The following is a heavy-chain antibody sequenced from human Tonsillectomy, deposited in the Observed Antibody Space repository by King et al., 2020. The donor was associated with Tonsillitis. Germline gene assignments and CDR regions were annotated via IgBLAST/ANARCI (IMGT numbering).Heavy chain of an antibody. V-gene: IGHV3-30*04. CDR1: GFTFSSYA. Sequence: VQLVESGGGVVQPGRSLRLSYTASGFTFSSYAMHWVRQAPGKGLEWVAVISYDGSNKYYADSVKGRFTISRDNSKNTLYLQMNSLRAEDTAVYYCARERSSSYPVYWGQGTLVTVSS. CDR3: ARERSSSYPVY. J-gene: IGHJ4*02. CDR2: ISYDGSNK. D-gene: IGHD6-13*01.